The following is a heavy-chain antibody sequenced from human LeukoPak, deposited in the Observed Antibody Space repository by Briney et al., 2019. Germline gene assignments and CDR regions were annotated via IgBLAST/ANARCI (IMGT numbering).Heavy chain of an antibody. Sequence: SELLSLTCSVSGGPISSSSYYWGWIRQPPGKGLEWIGSIYYSGSTYYNPSLKSRVTISVDTSKNQFSLKLSSVTAADTAVYYCARPDGDYIDYWGQGTLVTVSS. CDR3: ARPDGDYIDY. CDR2: IYYSGST. CDR1: GGPISSSSYY. J-gene: IGHJ4*02. V-gene: IGHV4-39*01. D-gene: IGHD4-17*01.